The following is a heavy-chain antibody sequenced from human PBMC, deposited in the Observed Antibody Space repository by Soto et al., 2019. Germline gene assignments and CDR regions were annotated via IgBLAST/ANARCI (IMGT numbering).Heavy chain of an antibody. Sequence: GGSLRLSCAASGFTFSSYGMHWVRQAPGKGLEWVAVISYEGSNKYYADSVKGRFTISRDNSKNTVYLQMNSLRAEDTAVYYCAKVVSSISTYSSGWDPWGQGTLVTVSS. D-gene: IGHD6-19*01. CDR1: GFTFSSYG. CDR3: AKVVSSISTYSSGWDP. J-gene: IGHJ5*02. V-gene: IGHV3-30*18. CDR2: ISYEGSNK.